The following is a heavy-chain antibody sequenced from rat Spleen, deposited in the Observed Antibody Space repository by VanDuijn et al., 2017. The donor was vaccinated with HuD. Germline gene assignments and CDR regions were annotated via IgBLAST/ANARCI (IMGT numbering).Heavy chain of an antibody. J-gene: IGHJ2*01. CDR2: IWTGGST. V-gene: IGHV2-30*01. CDR1: GFSLTSYN. D-gene: IGHD5-1*01. CDR3: ARLGLGEDY. Sequence: QVQLKESGPGLVQPSQTLSLTCTVSGFSLTSYNVHWVRQPLGKGLEWMGIIWTGGSTDYNSALKSRLSISRDTSESQVFLKMNSLQAEDMGTYYCARLGLGEDYWGQGVMVTVSS.